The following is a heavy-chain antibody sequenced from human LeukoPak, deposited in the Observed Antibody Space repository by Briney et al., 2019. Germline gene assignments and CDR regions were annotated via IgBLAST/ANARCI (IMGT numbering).Heavy chain of an antibody. D-gene: IGHD2-2*01. Sequence: SETLSLTCAVYGGSFSGYYWSWIRQPPGKGLEWIGEINHSGSTNYNPSLKSRVTISVDTSKNQFSLNLSSVTAADTAVYYCARVKDCSSSCYSRYYYMDVWGKGTTVTVSS. V-gene: IGHV4-34*01. J-gene: IGHJ6*03. CDR2: INHSGST. CDR1: GGSFSGYY. CDR3: ARVKDCSSSCYSRYYYMDV.